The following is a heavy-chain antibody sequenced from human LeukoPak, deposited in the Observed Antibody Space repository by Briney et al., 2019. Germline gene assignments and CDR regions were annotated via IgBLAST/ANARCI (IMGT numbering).Heavy chain of an antibody. CDR2: IYSGGST. Sequence: GGSLRLSCAASGFTVSSNYMSWVRQAPGKGLEWVSVIYSGGSTYYADSVKGRFTISRDNSKNTLYLQMNSLRAEDTAVYYCAKNTAYYDILTGPFDYWGQGTLVTVSS. D-gene: IGHD3-9*01. CDR3: AKNTAYYDILTGPFDY. V-gene: IGHV3-53*01. CDR1: GFTVSSNY. J-gene: IGHJ4*02.